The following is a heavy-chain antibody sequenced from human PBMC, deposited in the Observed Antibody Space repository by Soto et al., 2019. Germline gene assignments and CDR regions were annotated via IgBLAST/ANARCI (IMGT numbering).Heavy chain of an antibody. J-gene: IGHJ4*02. CDR3: ARERGGVAVAATPKYYFDY. CDR1: GGSISSGDYY. Sequence: PSETLSLTCTVSGGSISSGDYYWSWIRQPPGKGLEWIGYIYYSGSTYYNPSLKSRVTISVDTSKNQFSLKLSSVTAADTAVYYCARERGGVAVAATPKYYFDYWGQGTLVTVSS. D-gene: IGHD2-15*01. CDR2: IYYSGST. V-gene: IGHV4-30-4*01.